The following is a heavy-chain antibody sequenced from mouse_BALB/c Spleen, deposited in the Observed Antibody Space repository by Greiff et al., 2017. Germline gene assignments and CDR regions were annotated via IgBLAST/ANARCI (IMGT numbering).Heavy chain of an antibody. Sequence: QVQLQQSGAELARPGASVKLSCKASGYTFTSYWMQWVKQRPGQGLEWIGAIYPGDGDTRYTQKFKGKATLTADKSSSTAYMQLSSLASEDSAVYYCARDYDFLMDYWGQGTSVTVSS. CDR3: ARDYDFLMDY. V-gene: IGHV1-87*01. CDR1: GYTFTSYW. J-gene: IGHJ4*01. CDR2: IYPGDGDT. D-gene: IGHD2-4*01.